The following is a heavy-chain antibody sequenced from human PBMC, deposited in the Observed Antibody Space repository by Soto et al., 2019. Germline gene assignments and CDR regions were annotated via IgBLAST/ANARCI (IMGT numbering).Heavy chain of an antibody. Sequence: VQLVQSGPEVKKSGASVRVSCKASGYPFTSYGISWVRQAPGQGLEWMGWSSPYNDVTNYGQKFQGRVTMTTDSSTSTAYMELRSLRSDDTAVYYCATYGSGSYFDYWGQGTLVTVSS. V-gene: IGHV1-18*01. CDR2: SSPYNDVT. CDR1: GYPFTSYG. CDR3: ATYGSGSYFDY. D-gene: IGHD3-10*01. J-gene: IGHJ4*02.